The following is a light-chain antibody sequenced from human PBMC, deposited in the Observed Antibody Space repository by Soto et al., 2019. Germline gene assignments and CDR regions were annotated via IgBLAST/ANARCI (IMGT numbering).Light chain of an antibody. Sequence: EIVVTQCPGTLSLSPGERATLSCRASQTVSTNYLAWYQQKHGPAHRLVIYGASKRATGIPDRFSGSGSGTDGTITISRLEPEDFEVHCCQQYGSSPRTFGQGTKVDIK. CDR2: GAS. J-gene: IGKJ1*01. CDR3: QQYGSSPRT. CDR1: QTVSTNY. V-gene: IGKV3-20*01.